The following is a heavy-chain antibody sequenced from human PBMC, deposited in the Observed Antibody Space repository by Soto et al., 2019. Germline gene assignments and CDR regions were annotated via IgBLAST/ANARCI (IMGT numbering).Heavy chain of an antibody. CDR3: ARDTYYYDSSGVYAFDI. J-gene: IGHJ3*02. V-gene: IGHV1-69*13. CDR1: GGTFSSYA. Sequence: SVKVSCKASGGTFSSYAISWVRQAPGQGLEWMGGIIPIFGTANYAEKFQGRVTITADESTSTAYMELSSLRSEETAVYYCARDTYYYDSSGVYAFDIWGQGIMVTVSS. D-gene: IGHD3-22*01. CDR2: IIPIFGTA.